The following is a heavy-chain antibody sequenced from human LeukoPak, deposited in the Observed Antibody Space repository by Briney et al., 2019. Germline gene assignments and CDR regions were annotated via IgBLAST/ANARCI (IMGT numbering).Heavy chain of an antibody. J-gene: IGHJ4*02. Sequence: TGGSLRLSCAASGFTFSSYGMHWVRQAPGKGLEWVAIISYDGSNKYYADSVKGRFTISRDNAKNSLYLQMNSLRAEDTAVYYCARMILMQGFDYWGQGTLVTVSS. CDR1: GFTFSSYG. V-gene: IGHV3-30*03. CDR2: ISYDGSNK. D-gene: IGHD2-8*01. CDR3: ARMILMQGFDY.